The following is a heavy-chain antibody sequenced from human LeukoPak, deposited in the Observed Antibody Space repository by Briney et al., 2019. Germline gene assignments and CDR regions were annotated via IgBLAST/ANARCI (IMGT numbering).Heavy chain of an antibody. CDR2: ISSSSSTI. CDR1: GFTFSSYN. D-gene: IGHD6-6*01. CDR3: AREHSSSSGSVSDF. V-gene: IGHV3-48*02. Sequence: PGGSLRLSCTASGFTFSSYNMNWVRQAPGKGLEWVSYISSSSSTIYYADSAKGRFTISRDNAKNSLYVQMDSLRDEDTAVYYCAREHSSSSGSVSDFWGQGTLVTVSS. J-gene: IGHJ4*02.